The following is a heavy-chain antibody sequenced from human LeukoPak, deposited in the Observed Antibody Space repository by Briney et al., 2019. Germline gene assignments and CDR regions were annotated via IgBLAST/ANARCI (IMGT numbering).Heavy chain of an antibody. CDR1: AGSVSSGNYY. CDR2: IYYSGST. D-gene: IGHD3-10*01. J-gene: IGHJ4*02. CDR3: ARDHEGIDY. Sequence: SETLSLTCTVSAGSVSSGNYYWSWIRQPPGKGLEWIGYIYYSGSTNYNPSLKSRVTISVDTSKNQFSLKLSSVTAADTAVYYCARDHEGIDYWGQGTLVTVSS. V-gene: IGHV4-61*01.